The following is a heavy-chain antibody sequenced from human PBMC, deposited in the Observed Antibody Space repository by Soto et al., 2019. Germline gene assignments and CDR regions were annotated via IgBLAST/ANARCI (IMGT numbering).Heavy chain of an antibody. D-gene: IGHD2-2*01. CDR1: GDYIHVGGYY. V-gene: IGHV4-30-4*01. J-gene: IGHJ5*02. Sequence: PSETLYLTCSVSGDYIHVGGYYWTWIRQRPGKGLEWMGYIYYTGKTYYNPSLEGRLTMSVDRSKNQFSLRLTSVTAADTAVYFCGRDLTSNANCIDPWGQGTLVTVS. CDR2: IYYTGKT. CDR3: GRDLTSNANCIDP.